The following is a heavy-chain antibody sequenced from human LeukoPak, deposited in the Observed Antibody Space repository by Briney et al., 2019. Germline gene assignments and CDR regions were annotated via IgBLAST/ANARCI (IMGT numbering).Heavy chain of an antibody. CDR3: ARDTEGSVDYYYMDV. CDR2: IYSGGST. V-gene: IGHV3-53*01. J-gene: IGHJ6*03. Sequence: GGSLILSCAASGFTVSSNYMSWVRQAPGKGLEWVSVIYSGGSTYYADSVMGRFTISRDNSKNTLYLQMNSLRAEDTAVYYCARDTEGSVDYYYMDVWGKGTTVTVSS. CDR1: GFTVSSNY.